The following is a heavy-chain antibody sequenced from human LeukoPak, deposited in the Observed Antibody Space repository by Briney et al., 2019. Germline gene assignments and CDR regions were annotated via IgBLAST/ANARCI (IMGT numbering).Heavy chain of an antibody. Sequence: GESLKISCKSSGYSFTTYWIGWVRQMPGKGLEWMGIIYPGDSDTRYSPSFQGQVTISADKSISTAYVQWSSLKASDTVMYYCARRDGDYEYFDLWGRGTVVTVSS. J-gene: IGHJ2*01. D-gene: IGHD4-17*01. V-gene: IGHV5-51*01. CDR1: GYSFTTYW. CDR3: ARRDGDYEYFDL. CDR2: IYPGDSDT.